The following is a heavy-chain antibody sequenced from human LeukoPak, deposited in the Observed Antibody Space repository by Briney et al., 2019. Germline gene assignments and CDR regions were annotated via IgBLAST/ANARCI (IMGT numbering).Heavy chain of an antibody. Sequence: SETLSLTCTVSGGSISSGDYYWSWIRQPPGKGLEWIGYIYYSGSTYYNPSLKSRVAISVGTSKNQFSLKLSSVTAADTAVYYCARHSGXYXXXXGQGXXXTV. J-gene: IGHJ4*02. CDR1: GGSISSGDYY. CDR2: IYYSGST. V-gene: IGHV4-30-4*08. CDR3: ARHSGXYXXX. D-gene: IGHD1-26*01.